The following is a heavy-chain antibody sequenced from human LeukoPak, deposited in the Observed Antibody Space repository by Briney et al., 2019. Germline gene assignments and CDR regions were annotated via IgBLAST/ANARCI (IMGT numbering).Heavy chain of an antibody. CDR2: INPNSGGT. J-gene: IGHJ4*02. CDR1: GYTFTGYY. V-gene: IGHV1-2*02. D-gene: IGHD3-3*01. Sequence: GASVKVSCKASGYTFTGYYMHWVRQAPGQGLEWMGWINPNSGGTNYAQKFQGRVTMTRDTSISTAYMELSRLRSDDTAVYYCARITLDFWSGYYTGWGQGTLVTVSS. CDR3: ARITLDFWSGYYTG.